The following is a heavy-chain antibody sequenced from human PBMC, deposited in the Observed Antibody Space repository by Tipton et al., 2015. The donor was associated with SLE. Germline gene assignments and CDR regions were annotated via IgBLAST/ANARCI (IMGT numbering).Heavy chain of an antibody. D-gene: IGHD6-13*01. CDR3: ARDRGQQLQRGYFQH. Sequence: TLSLTCTVSGGSISSGSYYWSWFRQPAGKGLGWIGHIYTSGSTNYNPSLKSRVTISVDTSKNQFSLKLSSVTAADTAVYYCARDRGQQLQRGYFQHWGQGTLVTVSS. CDR2: IYTSGST. CDR1: GGSISSGSYY. V-gene: IGHV4-61*09. J-gene: IGHJ1*01.